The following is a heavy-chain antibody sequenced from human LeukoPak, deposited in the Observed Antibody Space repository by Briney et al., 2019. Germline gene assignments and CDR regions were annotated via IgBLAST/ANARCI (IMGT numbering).Heavy chain of an antibody. CDR3: ARHPSYYDRIDY. D-gene: IGHD3-22*01. V-gene: IGHV4-59*08. Sequence: SETLSLTCTVAGGSISSYYWSWIRQPPGKGLEWIGYIYYSGSTNYNPSLKSRVTISVDTSKNQFSLKLSSVTAADTAVYYCARHPSYYDRIDYWGQGTLVTVSS. CDR2: IYYSGST. CDR1: GGSISSYY. J-gene: IGHJ4*02.